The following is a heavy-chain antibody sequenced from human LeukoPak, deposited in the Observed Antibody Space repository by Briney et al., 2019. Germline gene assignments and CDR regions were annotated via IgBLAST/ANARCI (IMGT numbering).Heavy chain of an antibody. CDR1: GYTFTGYY. J-gene: IGHJ4*02. V-gene: IGHV1-2*06. CDR3: ARDSPHDFWSGLPLFDY. D-gene: IGHD3-3*01. Sequence: GASVKVSCTASGYTFTGYYMHWVRQAPGQGLEWMGRINPNSGGTNYAQKLQGRVTMTTDTSTSTAYMELRSLRSDDTAVYYCARDSPHDFWSGLPLFDYWGQGTLVTVSS. CDR2: INPNSGGT.